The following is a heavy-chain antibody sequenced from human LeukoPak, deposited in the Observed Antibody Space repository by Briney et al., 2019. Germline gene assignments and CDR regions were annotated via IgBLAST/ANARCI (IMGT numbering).Heavy chain of an antibody. V-gene: IGHV4-34*01. D-gene: IGHD1-14*01. Sequence: GSLRLSCAASGFTFTCCWMSWIRQPPGKGLEWIGEINHSGSTNYNPSLKSRVTISVDTSKNHFSLKLSSVTAADTAVYYCARGGITHWFDPWGQGTLVTVSS. CDR3: ARGGITHWFDP. CDR1: GFTFTCCW. J-gene: IGHJ5*02. CDR2: INHSGST.